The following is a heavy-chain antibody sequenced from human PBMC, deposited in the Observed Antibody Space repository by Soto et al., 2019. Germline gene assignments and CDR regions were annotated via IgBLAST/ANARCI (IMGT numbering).Heavy chain of an antibody. J-gene: IGHJ4*02. D-gene: IGHD1-7*01. V-gene: IGHV1-18*04. CDR3: AREYYGTTTWIDY. Sequence: QVQLVQSAPELQRPGYSVKVSCKTSGYTFTSYPYSWVRQAPGQGLEWMGWVNSYDGTTKVAQQIRDRITLTADKSAATVFMELRRLTSDDTAVYYCAREYYGTTTWIDYWGQGTLVAVSS. CDR1: GYTFTSYP. CDR2: VNSYDGTT.